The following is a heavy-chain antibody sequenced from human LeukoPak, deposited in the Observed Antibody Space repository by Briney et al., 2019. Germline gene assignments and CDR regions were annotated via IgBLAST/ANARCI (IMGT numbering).Heavy chain of an antibody. J-gene: IGHJ3*02. CDR2: ISGSGGST. V-gene: IGHV3-23*01. CDR3: AKACRRYDLDSFDN. Sequence: GGSLRLSCAASGFTFSSYAMSWVRQDPGKGLEWVSAISGSGGSTYYAHSVKGRFTISRDNAKNTLYLQMNSLRAEDTAVYDCAKACRRYDLDSFDNWGQGTMVTVSS. D-gene: IGHD5-12*01. CDR1: GFTFSSYA.